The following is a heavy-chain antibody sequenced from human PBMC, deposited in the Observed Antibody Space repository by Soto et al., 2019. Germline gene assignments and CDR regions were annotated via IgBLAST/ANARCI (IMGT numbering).Heavy chain of an antibody. D-gene: IGHD2-15*01. V-gene: IGHV1-3*01. CDR2: INAGNGNT. CDR1: GYTFTSYA. CDR3: ARDLGYCSGGSCPGNDAFDI. Sequence: QVQLVQSGAEVKKPGASVKVSCKASGYTFTSYAMHWVRQAPGQRLEWMGWINAGNGNTKYSQKFQGRVTITRDTSASTAYMELSSLRSEDTAVYYCARDLGYCSGGSCPGNDAFDIWGQGTMVTVSS. J-gene: IGHJ3*02.